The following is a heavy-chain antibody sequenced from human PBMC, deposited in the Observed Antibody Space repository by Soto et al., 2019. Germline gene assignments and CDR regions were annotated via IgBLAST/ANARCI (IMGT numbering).Heavy chain of an antibody. J-gene: IGHJ4*02. CDR2: ISSSSVI. V-gene: IGHV3-48*01. CDR3: VRDRRISGINRGLDY. CDR1: GFSMYDYG. D-gene: IGHD1-20*01. Sequence: GGSLRLSCVDSGFSMYDYGMNWVRQAPGKGLEWVSYISSSSVIYYADSVKGRFTISRDNAKNSVYLQMSSLRVEDTAVYYCVRDRRISGINRGLDYWGRGTLVTVSS.